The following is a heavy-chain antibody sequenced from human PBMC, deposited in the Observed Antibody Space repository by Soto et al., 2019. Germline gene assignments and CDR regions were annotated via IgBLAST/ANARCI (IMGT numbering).Heavy chain of an antibody. D-gene: IGHD6-19*01. J-gene: IGHJ5*02. CDR1: GYSFISHY. Sequence: QVQLVQSGAEVKKPGASVKISCKAFGYSFISHYMHWVRQAPGQGLEWMGTIHPAGINTAYAQKCKGRVTMTTDTSTVTVYMERTSLTAEDTAVYYCARYTSWKYLVWWFDPWGQGTLVTVSS. V-gene: IGHV1-46*03. CDR3: ARYTSWKYLVWWFDP. CDR2: IHPAGINT.